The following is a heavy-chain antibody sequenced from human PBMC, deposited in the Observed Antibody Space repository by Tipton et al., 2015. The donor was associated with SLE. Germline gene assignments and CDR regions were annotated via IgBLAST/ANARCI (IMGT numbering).Heavy chain of an antibody. D-gene: IGHD3-10*01. CDR1: GGSISSSSYY. V-gene: IGHV4-39*07. Sequence: TLSLTCTVSGGSISSSSYYWGWIRQPPGKGLEWIGEINHSGSTNYNPSLKSRVTISVDTSKNQFSLKLSSVTAADTAVYYCARDQGGSGDYWGQGTLVTVSS. J-gene: IGHJ4*02. CDR3: ARDQGGSGDY. CDR2: INHSGST.